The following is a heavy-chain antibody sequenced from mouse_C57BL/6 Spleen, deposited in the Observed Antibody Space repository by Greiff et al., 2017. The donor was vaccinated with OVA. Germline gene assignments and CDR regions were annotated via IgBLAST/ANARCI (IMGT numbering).Heavy chain of an antibody. J-gene: IGHJ4*01. V-gene: IGHV1-80*01. Sequence: VQLQHSGAELVKPGASVKISCKASGYAFSSYWMNWVKQRPGKGLEWIGQIYPGDGDTNYNGKFKGKATLTADKSSSTAYMQLSSLTSEDSAVYFCATPDGYYPYYAMDYWGQGTSVTVSS. CDR3: ATPDGYYPYYAMDY. CDR1: GYAFSSYW. CDR2: IYPGDGDT. D-gene: IGHD2-3*01.